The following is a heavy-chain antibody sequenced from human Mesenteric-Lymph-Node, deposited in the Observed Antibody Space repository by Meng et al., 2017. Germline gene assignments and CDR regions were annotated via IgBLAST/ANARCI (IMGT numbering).Heavy chain of an antibody. CDR3: AGTPGYYDSSGYYYFDY. CDR1: GGSISSYY. D-gene: IGHD3-22*01. CDR2: IYYSGST. V-gene: IGHV4-59*01. J-gene: IGHJ4*02. Sequence: SETLSLTCTVSGGSISSYYWSWIRQPPGKGLEWLGYIYYSGSTYYNPSLKSRVAMSVDSSKNQFSLKLTSVTAADTAVYYCAGTPGYYDSSGYYYFDYWGQGTLVTVSS.